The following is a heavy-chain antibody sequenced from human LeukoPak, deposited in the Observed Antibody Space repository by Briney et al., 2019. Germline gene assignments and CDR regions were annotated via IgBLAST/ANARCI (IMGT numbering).Heavy chain of an antibody. CDR3: AMGGVTIFGVVHYYYYGMDV. J-gene: IGHJ6*02. D-gene: IGHD3-3*01. V-gene: IGHV4-61*02. Sequence: SQTLSLTCTVSGGSISSGSYYWSWIRQPAGKGLEWIGRIYTSGSTNYNPSLKSRVTISVDTSKNQFSLKLSSVTAADTAVYYCAMGGVTIFGVVHYYYYGMDVWGQGTTVTVSS. CDR2: IYTSGST. CDR1: GGSISSGSYY.